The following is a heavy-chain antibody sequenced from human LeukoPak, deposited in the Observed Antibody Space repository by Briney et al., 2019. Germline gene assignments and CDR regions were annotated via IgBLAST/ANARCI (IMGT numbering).Heavy chain of an antibody. V-gene: IGHV3-23*01. D-gene: IGHD6-13*01. Sequence: GGSLRLSCAASGFTFTSYAMSWVRQAPGKGLEWVSTINKSGGITYYADSVKGRFTISRDNAKNSLFLQMNSLRAEDTAVYYCARGSSSWYYFDYWGQGTLVTVSS. CDR2: INKSGGIT. CDR1: GFTFTSYA. CDR3: ARGSSSWYYFDY. J-gene: IGHJ4*02.